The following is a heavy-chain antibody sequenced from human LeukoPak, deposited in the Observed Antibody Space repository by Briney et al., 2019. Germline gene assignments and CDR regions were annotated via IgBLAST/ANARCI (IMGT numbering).Heavy chain of an antibody. V-gene: IGHV4-59*13. CDR1: GGSISGYY. J-gene: IGHJ5*02. D-gene: IGHD2-2*01. CDR2: IYSSGSF. Sequence: SETLSLTCTVSGGSISGYYWSWIRQPPGKGLEWIGYIYSSGSFNYNPSLKSRVTISVDTSKNQFSLKLISVTAADTAVYYCARGQYQLLLFDPWGQGTLVTVSS. CDR3: ARGQYQLLLFDP.